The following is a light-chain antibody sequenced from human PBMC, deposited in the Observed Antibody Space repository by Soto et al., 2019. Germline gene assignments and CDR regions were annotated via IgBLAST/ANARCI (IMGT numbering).Light chain of an antibody. CDR2: GNS. V-gene: IGLV1-40*01. CDR1: SSNIGAGYD. CDR3: QSYDSRLSGPPDV. Sequence: QSVLTQPPSVSGAPGQRVTISCTGSSSNIGAGYDVHWYQQLPGAAPKLLIYGNSNRPSGVPDRFSGSKSGTSASLAITGLQAEDEADYYCQSYDSRLSGPPDVFGTGTKLTVL. J-gene: IGLJ1*01.